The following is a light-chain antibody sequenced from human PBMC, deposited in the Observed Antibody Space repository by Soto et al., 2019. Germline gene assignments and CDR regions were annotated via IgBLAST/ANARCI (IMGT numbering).Light chain of an antibody. Sequence: QSALTQPASVSGSPGQSITISCTGTSSDVGGYNYVSWYQQHPVKAPKLMIYEVSNRPSGLSNRFSGSKSGNTASLTISGLQAEDEADYYCSSYTSSSTLEVFGGGTKLTVL. J-gene: IGLJ3*02. CDR2: EVS. CDR3: SSYTSSSTLEV. V-gene: IGLV2-14*01. CDR1: SSDVGGYNY.